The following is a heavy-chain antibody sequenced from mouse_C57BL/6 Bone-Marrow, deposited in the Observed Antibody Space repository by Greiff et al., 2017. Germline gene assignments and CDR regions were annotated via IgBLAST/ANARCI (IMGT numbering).Heavy chain of an antibody. J-gene: IGHJ4*01. Sequence: EVKVVESGEGLVKPGGSLKLSCAASGFTFSSYAMSWVRQTPEKRLEWVAYISSGGDYIYYADTVKGRFTISRDNARNTLYLQMSSLKSEDTAMYYCTRDYSNYEREMDYWDQGTSVTVSS. D-gene: IGHD2-5*01. CDR3: TRDYSNYEREMDY. CDR2: ISSGGDYI. V-gene: IGHV5-9-1*02. CDR1: GFTFSSYA.